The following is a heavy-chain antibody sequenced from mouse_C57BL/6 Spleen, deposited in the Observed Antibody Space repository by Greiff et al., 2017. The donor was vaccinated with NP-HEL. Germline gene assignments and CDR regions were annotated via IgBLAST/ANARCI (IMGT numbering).Heavy chain of an antibody. J-gene: IGHJ3*01. CDR1: GFNIKDYY. CDR3: ASSPIGSSYEAY. D-gene: IGHD1-1*01. Sequence: EVKLQESGAELVKPGASVKLSCTASGFNIKDYYMHWVKQRTEQGLEWIGRIDPEDGETKYAPKFQGKATITADTSSNTAYLQLSSLTSEDTAVYYCASSPIGSSYEAYWGQGTLVTVSA. CDR2: IDPEDGET. V-gene: IGHV14-2*01.